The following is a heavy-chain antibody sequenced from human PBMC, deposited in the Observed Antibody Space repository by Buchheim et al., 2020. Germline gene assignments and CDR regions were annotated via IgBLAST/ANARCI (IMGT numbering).Heavy chain of an antibody. J-gene: IGHJ5*02. V-gene: IGHV1-2*02. Sequence: QVHLVQSGAEVKEPGASVKVSCKASGYTFTDYYIHWVRQAPGQGLEWMAWINPNGGETRCAQKFQARVTVTRDTSISTAYMELSGLRSDDTAVYYCARAPYNDRVDPWGQGTL. CDR2: INPNGGET. CDR1: GYTFTDYY. CDR3: ARAPYNDRVDP. D-gene: IGHD5-24*01.